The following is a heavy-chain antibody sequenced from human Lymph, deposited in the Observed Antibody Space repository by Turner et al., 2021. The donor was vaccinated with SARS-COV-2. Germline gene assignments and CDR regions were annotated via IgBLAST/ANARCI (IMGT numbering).Heavy chain of an antibody. V-gene: IGHV3-53*02. CDR3: ARDLGTYGMDV. CDR2: IYSGGTT. Sequence: EVQLVETGGGLIQPGGSLRHSCAASGIIVSRNYMNWVRQAPGKGLEWGSVIYSGGTTYYADSVKGRFTISRDNSKNTLYLQMNSLRVEDTAVYYCARDLGTYGMDVWGQGTTVTVSS. CDR1: GIIVSRNY. D-gene: IGHD6-13*01. J-gene: IGHJ6*02.